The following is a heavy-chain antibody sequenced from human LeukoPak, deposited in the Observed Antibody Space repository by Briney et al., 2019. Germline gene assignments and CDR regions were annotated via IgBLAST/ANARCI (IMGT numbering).Heavy chain of an antibody. V-gene: IGHV1-69*01. Sequence: ASVKVSCKASGGTFSSYAISWVRQAPGQGLEWMGGIIPIFGTANYAQRVQGRVTITADESTSTAYMELSSLRSEDTAVYYCATAGGAVAPAGYWGQGTLVTVSS. D-gene: IGHD6-19*01. J-gene: IGHJ4*02. CDR3: ATAGGAVAPAGY. CDR2: IIPIFGTA. CDR1: GGTFSSYA.